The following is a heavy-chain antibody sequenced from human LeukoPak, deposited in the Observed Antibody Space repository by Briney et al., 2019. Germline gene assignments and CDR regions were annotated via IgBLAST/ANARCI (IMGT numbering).Heavy chain of an antibody. V-gene: IGHV3-11*05. J-gene: IGHJ4*02. CDR1: GFTFSDYY. D-gene: IGHD3-9*01. Sequence: EGSLRLSCAASGFTFSDYYMSWIRQAPGKGLEWISYVTSSSSDTNYADSVKGRFTISRDNAKKSLYLQMNSLRAEDTAVYYWARDYDILTGYFRGGFDYWGQGTLVTVSS. CDR3: ARDYDILTGYFRGGFDY. CDR2: VTSSSSDT.